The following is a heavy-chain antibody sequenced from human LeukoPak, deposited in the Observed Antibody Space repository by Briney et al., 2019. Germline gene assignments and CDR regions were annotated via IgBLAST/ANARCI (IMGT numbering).Heavy chain of an antibody. CDR2: ISSSSSYI. CDR3: AKVNYDSSGYYSIFDY. CDR1: GFTFKTYT. V-gene: IGHV3-21*04. D-gene: IGHD3-22*01. Sequence: PGGSLRLSCAASGFTFKTYTMHWVRQAPGMGLEWVSSISSSSSYIFYADSVKGRFTISRDNAKNSLYLQMNSLRAEDTAVYYCAKVNYDSSGYYSIFDYWGQGTLVTVSS. J-gene: IGHJ4*02.